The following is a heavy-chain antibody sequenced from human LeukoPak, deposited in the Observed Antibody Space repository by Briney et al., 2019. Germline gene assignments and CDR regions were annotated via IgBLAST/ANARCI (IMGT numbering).Heavy chain of an antibody. J-gene: IGHJ4*02. CDR2: INPSGGST. V-gene: IGHV1-46*01. Sequence: GASVKVSCKASGYTFTSYYMHWARQAPGQGLEWMGIINPSGGSTSYAQKFQGRVTMTRDMSTSTVYMELSSLRSEDTAVYYCARDGSIVGATTEVGSDFDYWGQGTLVTVSS. CDR3: ARDGSIVGATTEVGSDFDY. CDR1: GYTFTSYY. D-gene: IGHD1-26*01.